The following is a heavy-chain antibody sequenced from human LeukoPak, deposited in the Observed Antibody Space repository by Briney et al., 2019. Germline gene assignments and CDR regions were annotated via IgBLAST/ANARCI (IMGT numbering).Heavy chain of an antibody. CDR3: TASAVPGLDY. V-gene: IGHV3-49*03. J-gene: IGHJ4*02. CDR2: IRSKEYGGTI. CDR1: GFTFDDYA. D-gene: IGHD6-19*01. Sequence: GGSLRLSCTASGFTFDDYAVSWFRQAPGKGLEWVGFIRSKEYGGTIEYAASVKGRFTISREDSRSIAYLQMNSLKTEDTAVYYCTASAVPGLDYWGQGTLVTVSS.